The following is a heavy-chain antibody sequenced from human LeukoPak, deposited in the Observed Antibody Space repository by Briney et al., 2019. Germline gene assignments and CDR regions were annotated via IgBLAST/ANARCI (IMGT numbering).Heavy chain of an antibody. J-gene: IGHJ4*02. Sequence: GGSLRLSCAASGFTFSSYWMNWVRQAPEKGLVWVSRIASDGSSTTYADSVKGRFSISRDNAKNTLYLQMNSLRAEDTGVYYCARDGHYTIYELRFDYWGQGALVTVSS. D-gene: IGHD5/OR15-5a*01. CDR1: GFTFSSYW. CDR3: ARDGHYTIYELRFDY. V-gene: IGHV3-74*01. CDR2: IASDGSST.